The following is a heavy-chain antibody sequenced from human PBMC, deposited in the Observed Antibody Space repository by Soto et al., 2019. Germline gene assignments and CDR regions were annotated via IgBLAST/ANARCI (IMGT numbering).Heavy chain of an antibody. CDR1: GGTFSSYA. V-gene: IGHV1-69*13. J-gene: IGHJ6*02. CDR3: ASRVGGYDFWSGYRPPNYYYYGMDV. Sequence: GASVKVSCKASGGTFSSYAISWVRQAPGQGLEWMGGIIPIFGTANYAQKFQGRVTITADESTSTAYMELSSLRSEDTAVYYCASRVGGYDFWSGYRPPNYYYYGMDVWGQGTTVTVSS. D-gene: IGHD3-3*01. CDR2: IIPIFGTA.